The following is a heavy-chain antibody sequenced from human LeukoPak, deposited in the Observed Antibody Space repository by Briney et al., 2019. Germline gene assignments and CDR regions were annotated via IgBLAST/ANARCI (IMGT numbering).Heavy chain of an antibody. CDR2: IYYSGST. J-gene: IGHJ5*02. D-gene: IGHD3-10*01. Sequence: SETLSLTCTVSGGSISSSSYYWGWIRQPPGKGLEWIGSIYYSGSTYYNPSLKSRVTISVDTSKNQFSLKLSSVTAADTAVYYCARLWFGEISWFDPWGQGTLVTVSS. V-gene: IGHV4-39*07. CDR3: ARLWFGEISWFDP. CDR1: GGSISSSSYY.